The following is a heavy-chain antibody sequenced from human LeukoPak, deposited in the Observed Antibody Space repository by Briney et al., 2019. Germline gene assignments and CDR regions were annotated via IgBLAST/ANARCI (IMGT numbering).Heavy chain of an antibody. J-gene: IGHJ6*03. CDR1: GGSISSYY. V-gene: IGHV4-59*01. Sequence: PSETLSLTCTVSGGSISSYYWSWIRQPPGKGLEWIGYIYYSGSTNYNPSLKSRVTISVDTSKNQFPLKLSSVTAADTAVYYCARDSSGWSGGYYYYYMDVWGKGTTVTVSS. CDR3: ARDSSGWSGGYYYYYMDV. D-gene: IGHD6-19*01. CDR2: IYYSGST.